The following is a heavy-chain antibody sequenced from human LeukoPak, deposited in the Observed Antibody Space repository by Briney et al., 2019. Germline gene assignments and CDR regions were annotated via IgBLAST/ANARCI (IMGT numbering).Heavy chain of an antibody. J-gene: IGHJ4*02. V-gene: IGHV4-4*02. Sequence: SETLSLTCAVSGGSISSSNWWSWVRQPPGKGLEWIGEIYHSGSTNYNPSLKSRVTISVDKSKNQFSLKLSSVTAADTAVYYCARVSLVRGAPDYYFDYWGQGTLVTVSS. CDR2: IYHSGST. CDR1: GGSISSSNW. D-gene: IGHD3-10*01. CDR3: ARVSLVRGAPDYYFDY.